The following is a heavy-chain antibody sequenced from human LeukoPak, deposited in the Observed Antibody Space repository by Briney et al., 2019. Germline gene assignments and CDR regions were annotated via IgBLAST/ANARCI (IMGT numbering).Heavy chain of an antibody. Sequence: ASVKVSCKASGYTFTGYYMHWVRQAPGQGLEWMGWINPNSGGTNYAQKFQGRVTMTRDTSISTAYMELSSLRSEDTAVYYCATGDPITMVRGVISPMFDYWGQGTLVTVSS. J-gene: IGHJ4*02. D-gene: IGHD3-10*01. CDR3: ATGDPITMVRGVISPMFDY. V-gene: IGHV1-2*02. CDR2: INPNSGGT. CDR1: GYTFTGYY.